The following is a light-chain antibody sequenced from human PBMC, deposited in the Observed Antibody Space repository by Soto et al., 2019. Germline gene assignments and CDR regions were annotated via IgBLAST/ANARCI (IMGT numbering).Light chain of an antibody. Sequence: EVVMTQSPATLSVCPGERATLSCRASQSLSSNLAWYQQKPGQAPRLLIYGASTRATGIPARFSGSGSGTEFTLSISSLQSEDFAVYYCQQYSIWPFTFGQGTKLEIK. CDR3: QQYSIWPFT. CDR1: QSLSSN. V-gene: IGKV3-15*01. J-gene: IGKJ2*01. CDR2: GAS.